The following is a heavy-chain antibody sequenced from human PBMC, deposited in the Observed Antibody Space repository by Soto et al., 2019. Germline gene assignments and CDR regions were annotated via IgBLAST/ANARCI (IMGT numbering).Heavy chain of an antibody. CDR2: ISAYNGNT. CDR1: GYTFTSYG. Sequence: ASVKVSCKASGYTFTSYGISWVRQAPGQGLEWMGWISAYNGNTKYAQKLQGRVTMTTDTSTSTAYMELRSLRSDDTAVYYCARAPGGYDSSGYSNWFDPWGQGTLVTVYS. V-gene: IGHV1-18*01. J-gene: IGHJ5*02. D-gene: IGHD3-22*01. CDR3: ARAPGGYDSSGYSNWFDP.